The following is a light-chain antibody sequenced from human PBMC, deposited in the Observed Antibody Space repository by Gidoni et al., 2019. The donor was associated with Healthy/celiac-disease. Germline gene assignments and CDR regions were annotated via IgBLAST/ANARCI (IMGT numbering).Light chain of an antibody. Sequence: QSALTQPAPVSGSPGQPITISCTGTSSDVGGYNYVSWYQQHPGKAPKLMIYDVSNRPSGVSNRFSGSKSGNTASLTISGLQAEDEADYYCSTDTSSSTLVFGGGTKLTVL. V-gene: IGLV2-14*03. CDR3: STDTSSSTLV. CDR2: DVS. J-gene: IGLJ2*01. CDR1: SSDVGGYNY.